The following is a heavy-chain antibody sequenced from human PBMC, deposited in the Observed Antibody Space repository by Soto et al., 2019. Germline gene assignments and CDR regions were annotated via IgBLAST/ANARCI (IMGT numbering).Heavy chain of an antibody. CDR2: IYYSGST. Sequence: LSLTCTVSGGSISSGDYYWSWIRQPPGKGLEWIGYIYYSGSTYYNPSLKSRVTISVDTSKNQFSLKLSSVTAADTAVYYCARDRSGYDPSFDYWGQGTLVTVSS. CDR1: GGSISSGDYY. CDR3: ARDRSGYDPSFDY. J-gene: IGHJ4*02. V-gene: IGHV4-30-4*01. D-gene: IGHD5-12*01.